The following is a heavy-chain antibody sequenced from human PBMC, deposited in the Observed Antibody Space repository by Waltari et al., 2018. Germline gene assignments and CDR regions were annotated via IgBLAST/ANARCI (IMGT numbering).Heavy chain of an antibody. J-gene: IGHJ4*02. CDR2: IYYSGST. CDR3: ARGKYQLLYGYYFDY. V-gene: IGHV4-59*01. D-gene: IGHD2-2*02. CDR1: GGSISSYY. Sequence: QVQLQESGPGLVKPSETLSLTCTVPGGSISSYYWSWIRQPPGKGLEWIGYIYYSGSTNYNPSLKSRVTISVDTSKNQFSLKLSSVTAADTAVYYCARGKYQLLYGYYFDYWGQGTLVTVSS.